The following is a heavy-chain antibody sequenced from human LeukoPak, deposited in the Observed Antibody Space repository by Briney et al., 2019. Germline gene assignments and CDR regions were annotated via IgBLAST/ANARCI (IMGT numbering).Heavy chain of an antibody. V-gene: IGHV3-7*01. CDR2: IKQDGSGK. CDR3: ARAFWSGYYKAEYFQH. D-gene: IGHD3-3*01. Sequence: GGSLRLSCTASGFTFSSYWMTWVRQAPGKGLEWVANIKQDGSGKDYVDSVKGRFTISRDNAKNSLYLQMDSLSAEDTAVYFCARAFWSGYYKAEYFQHWGQGTLVTVSS. CDR1: GFTFSSYW. J-gene: IGHJ1*01.